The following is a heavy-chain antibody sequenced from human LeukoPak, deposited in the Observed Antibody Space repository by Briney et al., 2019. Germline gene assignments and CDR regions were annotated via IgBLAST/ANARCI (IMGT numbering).Heavy chain of an antibody. V-gene: IGHV3-74*01. CDR2: IKSDGSTT. J-gene: IGHJ4*02. D-gene: IGHD3-22*01. CDR1: GFTFSSYW. CDR3: AREGYYYDSSGYYSLDY. Sequence: GGSLRLSCAASGFTFSSYWMHWVRQAPGKGLVWVSRIKSDGSTTTYADSVKGRFTISRDNAKNSLYLQMNSLRAEDTAVYYCAREGYYYDSSGYYSLDYWGQGTLVTVSS.